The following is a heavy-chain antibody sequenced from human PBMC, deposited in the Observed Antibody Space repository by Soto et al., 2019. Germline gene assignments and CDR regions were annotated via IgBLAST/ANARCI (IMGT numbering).Heavy chain of an antibody. CDR1: GCTFSSYA. J-gene: IGHJ4*02. CDR2: ISGSGGST. Sequence: EVQLLESGGGLVQPGGSLRLSCAASGCTFSSYAMSWVRQAPGKGLEWVSAISGSGGSTYYADSVKGRFTISRDISKNSLYLQMNSLRAVDTGVYYCAKEGSAYCGGDCRVDYWGQGALVTVSS. CDR3: AKEGSAYCGGDCRVDY. V-gene: IGHV3-23*01. D-gene: IGHD2-21*02.